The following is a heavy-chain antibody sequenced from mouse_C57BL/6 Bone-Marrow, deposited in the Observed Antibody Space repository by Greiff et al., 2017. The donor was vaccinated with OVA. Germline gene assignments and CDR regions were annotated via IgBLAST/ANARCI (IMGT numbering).Heavy chain of an antibody. CDR1: GFTFSDYG. CDR2: ISSGSSTI. J-gene: IGHJ3*01. D-gene: IGHD2-2*01. V-gene: IGHV5-17*01. CDR3: ARLGYGYDWFAY. Sequence: EVKLVDSGGGLVKPGGSLKLSCAASGFTFSDYGMHWVRQAPEKGLEWVAYISSGSSTIYYADTVKGRFTISRDNAKNTLFLQMTSLRSEDTAMYYCARLGYGYDWFAYWGQGTLVTVSA.